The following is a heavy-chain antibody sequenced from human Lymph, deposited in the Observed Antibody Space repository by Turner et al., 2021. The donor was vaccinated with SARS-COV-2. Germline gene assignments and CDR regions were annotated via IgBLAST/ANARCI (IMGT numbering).Heavy chain of an antibody. D-gene: IGHD2-21*02. Sequence: EVQLVESGGVLVEPGGSLSLSCAASGFTCSSYSMNWVRQAPGKGLEWVSSITFTSSYIYYADSVKGRFTISRDNAKNSLYLQMNSLRAEDTAVYYCARGPPDFPYYFDYWGQGTLVTVSS. CDR2: ITFTSSYI. J-gene: IGHJ4*02. V-gene: IGHV3-21*01. CDR3: ARGPPDFPYYFDY. CDR1: GFTCSSYS.